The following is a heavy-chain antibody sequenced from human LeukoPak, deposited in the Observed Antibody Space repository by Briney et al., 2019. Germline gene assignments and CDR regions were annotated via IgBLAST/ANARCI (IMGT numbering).Heavy chain of an antibody. D-gene: IGHD5-12*01. CDR1: GGTFSSYA. J-gene: IGHJ4*02. CDR2: IIPIFGTA. Sequence: SVKVSCKASGGTFSSYAISWVRQAPGQGLEWMGGIIPIFGTANYAQKFQGRVTITADESTSTAYMELSSLRSEDTAVYYCARSGYDRGQEFDYWGQGTLVTVSS. CDR3: ARSGYDRGQEFDY. V-gene: IGHV1-69*13.